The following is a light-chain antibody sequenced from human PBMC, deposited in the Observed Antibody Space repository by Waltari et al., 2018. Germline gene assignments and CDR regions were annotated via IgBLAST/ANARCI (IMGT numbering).Light chain of an antibody. Sequence: QSALPQPASVSGSPGQSISISCTGTRSDIGPYNYVTWSQPPPDKTATLLIYDVSNRPSGVSIRFSVSKSANTAALTISGLQAEAEADYYCISFRSDNSRVFGGGTKLTVL. CDR3: ISFRSDNSRV. CDR2: DVS. CDR1: RSDIGPYNY. J-gene: IGLJ2*01. V-gene: IGLV2-14*03.